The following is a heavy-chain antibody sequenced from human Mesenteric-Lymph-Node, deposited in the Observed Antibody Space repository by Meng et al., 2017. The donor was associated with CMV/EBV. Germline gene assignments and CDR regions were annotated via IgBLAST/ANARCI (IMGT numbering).Heavy chain of an antibody. D-gene: IGHD1-26*01. CDR3: TKWEPSFDVFDI. V-gene: IGHV3-9*01. J-gene: IGHJ3*02. CDR1: GFTFDDYA. CDR2: ISYNSGST. Sequence: GGSLRLSCAASGFTFDDYAVHWVRQAPGKGLEWVSGISYNSGSTGYADSVKGRFTISRDNAKNSLYLQMNSLRAEDTALYYCTKWEPSFDVFDIWGQGTMVTVSS.